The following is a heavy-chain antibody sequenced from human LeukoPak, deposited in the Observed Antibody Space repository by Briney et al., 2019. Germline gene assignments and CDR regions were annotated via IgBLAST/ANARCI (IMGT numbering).Heavy chain of an antibody. J-gene: IGHJ5*02. CDR2: ISSSGSTI. CDR3: AREVIDWFDP. Sequence: GGSLRLSCVASGLNFGNHWMNWVRQAPGKGLEWVSYISSSGSTIYYADSVKGRFTISRDNAKNSLYLQMNSLRAEDTAVYYCAREVIDWFDPWGQGTLVTVSS. V-gene: IGHV3-48*04. CDR1: GLNFGNHW.